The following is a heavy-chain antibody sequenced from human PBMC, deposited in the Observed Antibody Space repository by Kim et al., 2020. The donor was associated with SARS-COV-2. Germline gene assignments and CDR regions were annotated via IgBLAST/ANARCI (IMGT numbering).Heavy chain of an antibody. Sequence: GGSLRLSCAASGFTFSSYWMHWVRQAPGKGLVWVSRINSDGSSTSYADSVKGRFTISRDNAKNTLYLQMNSLRAEDTAVYYCAREGPLTPDIDYWGQGTLVTVSS. J-gene: IGHJ4*02. CDR2: INSDGSST. CDR1: GFTFSSYW. V-gene: IGHV3-74*01. D-gene: IGHD5-12*01. CDR3: AREGPLTPDIDY.